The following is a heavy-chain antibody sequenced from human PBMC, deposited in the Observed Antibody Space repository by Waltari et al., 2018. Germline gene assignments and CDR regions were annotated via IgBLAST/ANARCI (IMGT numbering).Heavy chain of an antibody. D-gene: IGHD6-19*01. Sequence: QVQLVESGGGVVQPGRSLRLSCAASGFTFSSYGMPWVRQAPGKGLGWVAVIWYDGSNKYYADDGKGRFSISRDNSKNTLYLQMNSLRAEDTAVYYCARELHIAVAGTAYYYYGMDVWGQWTTVTVSS. CDR3: ARELHIAVAGTAYYYYGMDV. V-gene: IGHV3-33*01. CDR2: IWYDGSNK. J-gene: IGHJ6*02. CDR1: GFTFSSYG.